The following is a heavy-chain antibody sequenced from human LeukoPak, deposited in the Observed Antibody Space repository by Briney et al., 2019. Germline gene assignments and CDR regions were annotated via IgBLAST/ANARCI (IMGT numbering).Heavy chain of an antibody. CDR2: SSSGSTI. D-gene: IGHD6-13*01. CDR3: ASALAAAGTFWFDP. V-gene: IGHV3-11*01. Sequence: SSSGSTIYYADSVKGRFTISRDNAKNSLYLQMNSLRAEDTAVYYCASALAAAGTFWFDPWGQGTLVTVSS. J-gene: IGHJ5*02.